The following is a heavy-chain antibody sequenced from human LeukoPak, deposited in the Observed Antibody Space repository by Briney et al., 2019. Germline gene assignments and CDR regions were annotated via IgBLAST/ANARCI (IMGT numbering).Heavy chain of an antibody. CDR3: ARDFLGATVKGYFDY. J-gene: IGHJ4*02. CDR1: GFTFSSYA. Sequence: GGSLRLSCAASGFTFSSYAMHWVRQAPGKGLEWVAVISYDGSNKYYADSVKGRFTISRDNSKNTLYLQMNSLRAEDTAVYYCARDFLGATVKGYFDYWGQETLVTVSS. D-gene: IGHD1-26*01. V-gene: IGHV3-30-3*01. CDR2: ISYDGSNK.